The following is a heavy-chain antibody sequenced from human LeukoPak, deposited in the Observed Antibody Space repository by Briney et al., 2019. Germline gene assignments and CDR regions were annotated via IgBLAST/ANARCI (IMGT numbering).Heavy chain of an antibody. CDR2: IYYSGST. D-gene: IGHD2-15*01. CDR1: GGSISSYY. Sequence: PSETLSLTCTVSGGSISSYYWSWIRQPPGKGLEWIGCIYYSGSTDYNPSLKSRVTISVDKSKNQFSLKLSSVTAADTAVYYCARDRAGYCSGGSCYENAFDIWGQGTMVTVSS. CDR3: ARDRAGYCSGGSCYENAFDI. V-gene: IGHV4-59*12. J-gene: IGHJ3*02.